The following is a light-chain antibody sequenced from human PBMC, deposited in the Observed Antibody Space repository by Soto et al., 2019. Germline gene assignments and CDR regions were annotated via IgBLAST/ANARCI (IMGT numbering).Light chain of an antibody. V-gene: IGLV2-14*01. CDR2: DVS. CDR1: SSDVGGYNY. Sequence: QSALTQPASVSGSPGQSITISCTGTSSDVGGYNYVSWYQQHPGKAPKLMIYDVSNRPSGVSNRFSGSKSGNTASLTISGLQAEYEDDYYCSSYTSSSTLVFGGGTKLTV. CDR3: SSYTSSSTLV. J-gene: IGLJ2*01.